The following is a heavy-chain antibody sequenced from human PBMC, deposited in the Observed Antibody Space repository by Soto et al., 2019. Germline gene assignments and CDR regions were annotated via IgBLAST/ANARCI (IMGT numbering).Heavy chain of an antibody. CDR3: ARGGSLYWYFDL. CDR2: INAGNGNT. V-gene: IGHV1-3*01. CDR1: GYTFTSYA. D-gene: IGHD1-26*01. Sequence: QVQLVQSGAEVKKPGASVKVSCKASGYTFTSYAMHWVRQAPGQRLEWMGWINAGNGNTKYSENFRGRGTITRDTPAGTADMEMSSLRSEDTAVYYCARGGSLYWYFDLWGRGTLVTVSS. J-gene: IGHJ2*01.